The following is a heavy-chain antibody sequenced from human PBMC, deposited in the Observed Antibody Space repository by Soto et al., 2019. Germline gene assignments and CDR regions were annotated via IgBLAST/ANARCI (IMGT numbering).Heavy chain of an antibody. Sequence: ASVKVSCKASGYTFTSYDINWVRQATGQGLEWMGWMNPNSGNTGYAQKFQGRFTMTRNTSISTAYMELSSLRSEDTAVYYCARPRVDLGYCSSTSCYKDDAFDIWGQGTMVTVSS. V-gene: IGHV1-8*02. CDR1: GYTFTSYD. CDR2: MNPNSGNT. CDR3: ARPRVDLGYCSSTSCYKDDAFDI. D-gene: IGHD2-2*02. J-gene: IGHJ3*02.